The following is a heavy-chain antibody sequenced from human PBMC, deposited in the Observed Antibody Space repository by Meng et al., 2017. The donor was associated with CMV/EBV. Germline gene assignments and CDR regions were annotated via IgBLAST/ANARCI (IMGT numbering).Heavy chain of an antibody. V-gene: IGHV4-39*07. J-gene: IGHJ5*02. CDR1: GGSISSSSYY. CDR3: ARNIVVVPAATNWFDP. CDR2: IYYSGST. D-gene: IGHD2-2*01. Sequence: SETLSLTCTVSGGSISSSSYYWGWIRQPPGKGLEWIGSIYYSGSTYYNPSLKSRVTISVDTSKNQFSLKLSSVTAADTAVYYCARNIVVVPAATNWFDPWGQGTLVTVFS.